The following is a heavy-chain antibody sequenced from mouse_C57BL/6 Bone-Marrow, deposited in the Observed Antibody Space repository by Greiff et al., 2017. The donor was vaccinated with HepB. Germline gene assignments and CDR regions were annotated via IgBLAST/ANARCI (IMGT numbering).Heavy chain of an antibody. CDR1: GFNIKDDY. Sequence: EVQLQQSGAELVRPGASVKLSCTASGFNIKDDYMHWVKQRPEQGLEWIGWIDPENGDTEYASKFQGKATITAATSSNTAYLQLSSLTSEDTAVYYCSLTPVVAHWGQGTTLTVSS. V-gene: IGHV14-4*01. CDR2: IDPENGDT. CDR3: SLTPVVAH. J-gene: IGHJ2*01. D-gene: IGHD1-1*01.